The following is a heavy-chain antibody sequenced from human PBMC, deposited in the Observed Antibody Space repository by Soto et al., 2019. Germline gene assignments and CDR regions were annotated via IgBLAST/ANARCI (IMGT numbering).Heavy chain of an antibody. CDR2: IHHIGST. D-gene: IGHD1-7*01. Sequence: SETLSLTCDVSGASVTNNNWWSWVRQAPGEGLEWIGEIHHIGSTNYNPSLENRVTMSVGKSKNQFFLSLTYVTAADTAVYYCTKNSAYALDYWGQGTLVTVSS. CDR1: GASVTNNNW. CDR3: TKNSAYALDY. V-gene: IGHV4-4*02. J-gene: IGHJ4*02.